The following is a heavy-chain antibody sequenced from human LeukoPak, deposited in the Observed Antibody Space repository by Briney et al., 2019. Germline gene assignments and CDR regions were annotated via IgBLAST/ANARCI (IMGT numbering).Heavy chain of an antibody. V-gene: IGHV3-30*05. CDR2: IWYGGSNK. J-gene: IGHJ4*02. CDR1: GFTFSSYG. CDR3: ARDWGYDSPFDY. D-gene: IGHD3-3*01. Sequence: GGSLRLSCAASGFTFSSYGMHWVRQAPGKGLEWVAVIWYGGSNKYYADSVKGRFTISRDNSKNTLYLQMNSLRAEGTAVYYCARDWGYDSPFDYWGQGTLVTVSS.